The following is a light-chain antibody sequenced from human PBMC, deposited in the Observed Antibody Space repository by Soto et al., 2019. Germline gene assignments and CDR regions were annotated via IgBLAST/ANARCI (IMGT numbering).Light chain of an antibody. CDR2: DDS. J-gene: IGLJ1*01. CDR3: QVWDDSTDHIYV. V-gene: IGLV3-21*02. Sequence: SYELTQPPSESVATGQTARITCGGNNVGSKSVHWYQQKSGQAPVVVVYDDSDRPSGIPERFSGSNSGNTATLTISRVEAGDEADYYCQVWDDSTDHIYVFGNETKFTVL. CDR1: NVGSKS.